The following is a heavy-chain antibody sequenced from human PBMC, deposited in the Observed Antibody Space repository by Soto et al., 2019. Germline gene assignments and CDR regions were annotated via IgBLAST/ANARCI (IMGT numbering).Heavy chain of an antibody. CDR3: AKRSSSSTFDY. J-gene: IGHJ4*02. CDR2: ISGSDDST. CDR1: GFTFSSYA. D-gene: IGHD6-6*01. V-gene: IGHV3-23*01. Sequence: GGSLRLCCAASGFTFSSYAMSWVRQAPGKGLEWVSVISGSDDSTYYADSVKGRFTISRDNSKNTLYLQMNSLRAEDTAVYYCAKRSSSSTFDYWGQAPLVTVSS.